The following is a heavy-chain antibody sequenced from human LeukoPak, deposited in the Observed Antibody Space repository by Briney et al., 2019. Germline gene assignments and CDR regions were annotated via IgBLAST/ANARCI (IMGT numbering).Heavy chain of an antibody. J-gene: IGHJ4*02. D-gene: IGHD3-3*01. V-gene: IGHV1-69*05. CDR2: IIPIFGTA. Sequence: SVKVSCKASGGTFSSYAISWVRQAPGQGLEWMGRIIPIFGTANYAQKFQGRVTITTDESTSTAYMELSSLRSEDTAVYYCARDRGELRFLGGFDYWGQGTLVTVSS. CDR1: GGTFSSYA. CDR3: ARDRGELRFLGGFDY.